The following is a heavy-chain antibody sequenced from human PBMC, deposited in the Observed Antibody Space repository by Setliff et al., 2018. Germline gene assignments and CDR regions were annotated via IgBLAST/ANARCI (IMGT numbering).Heavy chain of an antibody. J-gene: IGHJ4*02. V-gene: IGHV3-23*01. CDR1: RFTFSVYV. CDR3: AKELSMAYGND. D-gene: IGHD1-1*01. Sequence: GESLKISCTASRFTFSVYVMAWVRQAPGKGLEWVSSITGSGGGTYYADSVKGRFIVSRDNSKNTLYLQMNSLRVDDTAINYCAKELSMAYGNDWGLGTLVTVSS. CDR2: ITGSGGGT.